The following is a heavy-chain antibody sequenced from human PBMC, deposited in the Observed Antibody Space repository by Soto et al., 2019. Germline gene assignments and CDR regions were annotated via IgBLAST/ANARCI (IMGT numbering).Heavy chain of an antibody. V-gene: IGHV4-59*01. CDR2: IHYSGST. CDR3: KKDRRTDAAGSSFDD. CDR1: GGSISDSY. J-gene: IGHJ4*02. Sequence: PSEPLSLTFTVSGGSISDSYWSWIRQTPGKVLEWVGYIHYSGSTNYNPSLKSRVTMSVDSAKNQFSLQLSSVTAADTAVYFYKKDRRTDAAGSSFDDWGKGDLVTV. D-gene: IGHD6-13*01.